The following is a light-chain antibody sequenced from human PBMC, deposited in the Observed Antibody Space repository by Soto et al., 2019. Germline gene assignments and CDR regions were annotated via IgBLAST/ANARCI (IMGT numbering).Light chain of an antibody. CDR2: GNN. CDR1: NSNIGSNH. Sequence: QSVLTQPPSASGTPGQRVAISCSGSNSNIGSNHVNWYQQLPGTAPKLLIYGNNQRPSGVRDRFSGSRSGTSASLAISGLQSEDEADYYCAAWDDSLNGHVVFGGGTQLTVL. V-gene: IGLV1-44*01. J-gene: IGLJ2*01. CDR3: AAWDDSLNGHVV.